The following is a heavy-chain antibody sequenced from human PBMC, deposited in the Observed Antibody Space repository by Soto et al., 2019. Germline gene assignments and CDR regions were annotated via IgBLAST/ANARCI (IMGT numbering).Heavy chain of an antibody. CDR2: INYSGTI. V-gene: IGHV4-39*02. D-gene: IGHD2-8*02. J-gene: IGHJ4*02. Sequence: PSETLSLTCTVSGASIRSSSYYWGWIRQPPGKGLEWIGSINYSGTIYYNPSLKSRVTISVDTSKNQFSLKLTSVTAADTAVYYCARDKITGLFDYWGQGTLVTVSS. CDR3: ARDKITGLFDY. CDR1: GASIRSSSYY.